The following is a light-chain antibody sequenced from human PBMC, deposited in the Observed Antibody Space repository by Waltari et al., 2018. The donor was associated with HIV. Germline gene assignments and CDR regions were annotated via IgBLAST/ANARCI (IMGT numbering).Light chain of an antibody. Sequence: QSVLTQPPSVSGAPGQRVTISCTGSSPNIGAGYDVHWYQQLPGTAPKLLIYGNTNRPSGIPERFSGSNSGNTATLTISGTQAMDEADYYCQAWDSSTVVVFGGGTKLTVL. J-gene: IGLJ2*01. CDR1: SPNIGAGYD. CDR2: GNT. V-gene: IGLV1-40*01. CDR3: QAWDSSTVVV.